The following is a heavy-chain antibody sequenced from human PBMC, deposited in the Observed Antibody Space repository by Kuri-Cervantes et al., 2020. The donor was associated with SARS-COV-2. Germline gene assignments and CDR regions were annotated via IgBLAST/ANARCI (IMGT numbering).Heavy chain of an antibody. D-gene: IGHD1-26*01. CDR2: ISYDGSNK. V-gene: IGHV3-30*12. CDR3: ARDGIVGATPHFDY. CDR1: GFTFNIHG. J-gene: IGHJ4*02. Sequence: GGSLRLSCIASGFTFNIHGMTWVRQAPGKGLEWVAVISYDGSNKYYADSVKGRFTISRDNSKNTLYLQMHSLSAEATAVSYCARDGIVGATPHFDYWGQGTLVTVSS.